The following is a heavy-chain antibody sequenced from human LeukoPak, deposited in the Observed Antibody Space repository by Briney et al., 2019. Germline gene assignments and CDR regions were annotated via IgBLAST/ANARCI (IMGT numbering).Heavy chain of an antibody. J-gene: IGHJ1*01. Sequence: GGSLRLSCAASGFTFSSYWMTWVRQAPGKGLEWVANIKQDGSEKYYVDSVKGRFTISRDNAKNSLYLQMNSLRAEDTAVYYCARESGTVVTRYGRAEYFQEWGQGTLVTVPS. CDR2: IKQDGSEK. CDR3: ARESGTVVTRYGRAEYFQE. D-gene: IGHD4-23*01. V-gene: IGHV3-7*03. CDR1: GFTFSSYW.